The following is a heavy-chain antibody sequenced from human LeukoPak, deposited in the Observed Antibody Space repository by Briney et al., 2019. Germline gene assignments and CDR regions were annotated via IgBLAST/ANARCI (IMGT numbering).Heavy chain of an antibody. V-gene: IGHV4-30-4*01. D-gene: IGHD6-19*01. CDR3: ARLGIVAGTRMGFDY. J-gene: IGHJ4*02. CDR2: MYYSGST. Sequence: PSETLSLTCTVSGGSISSGDYYWSWIRQPPGKGLEWIAYMYYSGSTYYNPSLKSRVTMSADTSKNQFSLKLSSVTAADTAVYYCARLGIVAGTRMGFDYWGQGTLVPVSS. CDR1: GGSISSGDYY.